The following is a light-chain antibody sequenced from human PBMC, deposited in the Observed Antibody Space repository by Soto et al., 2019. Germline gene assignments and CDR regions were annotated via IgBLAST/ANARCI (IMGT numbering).Light chain of an antibody. V-gene: IGKV3-11*01. CDR3: PQRSHLYP. CDR2: DAS. J-gene: IGKJ2*01. Sequence: EIVLTQSPATLSLSPGERATLSCRASQSVSSYLAWYQQKPGQAPRLLIYDASNRATGIPARFSGSGSGTDFTLTISSLEPEDFAVYYCPQRSHLYPFGQGTKLEIK. CDR1: QSVSSY.